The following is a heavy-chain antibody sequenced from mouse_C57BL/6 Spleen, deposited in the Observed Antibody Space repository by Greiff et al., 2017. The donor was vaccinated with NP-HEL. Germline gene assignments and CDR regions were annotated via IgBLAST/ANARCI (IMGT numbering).Heavy chain of an antibody. Sequence: VQLQQSGAELVKPGASVKLSCTASGFNIKDYYMHWVKQRTEPGLEWIGRFDPEDGETKYAPKFQGKATIPADTSSNTAYLQLSSLTSEDTAVYYCAREITTVVASPFDYWGQGTTLTVSS. J-gene: IGHJ2*01. CDR2: FDPEDGET. CDR3: AREITTVVASPFDY. D-gene: IGHD1-1*01. V-gene: IGHV14-2*01. CDR1: GFNIKDYY.